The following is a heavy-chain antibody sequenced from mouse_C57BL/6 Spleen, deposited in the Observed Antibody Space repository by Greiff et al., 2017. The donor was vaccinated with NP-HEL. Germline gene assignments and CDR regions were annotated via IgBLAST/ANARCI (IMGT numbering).Heavy chain of an antibody. CDR3: ARDGKGYFDV. CDR2: ISNLAYSI. D-gene: IGHD1-1*01. Sequence: EVKLVESGGGLVQPGGSLKLSCAASGFTFSDYGMAWVRQAPRKGPEWVAFISNLAYSIYYADTVTGRFTISRENAKNTLYLERSSLRSEDTAMYYCARDGKGYFDVWGTGTTVTVS. V-gene: IGHV5-15*04. CDR1: GFTFSDYG. J-gene: IGHJ1*03.